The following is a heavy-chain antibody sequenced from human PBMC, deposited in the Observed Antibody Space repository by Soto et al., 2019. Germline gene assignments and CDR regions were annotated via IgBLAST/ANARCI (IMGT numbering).Heavy chain of an antibody. CDR2: IRSKAYGGTT. J-gene: IGHJ4*02. CDR1: GFTFGDYA. D-gene: IGHD2-21*02. CDR3: TRDGVVVVTAIIY. V-gene: IGHV3-49*03. Sequence: TGGSLRISCTASGFTFGDYAMSWFRQAPGKGLEWVGFIRSKAYGGTTEYAASVKGRFTISRDDSKSIAYLQMNSLKTEDTAVYYCTRDGVVVVTAIIYWGQGTLVTVSS.